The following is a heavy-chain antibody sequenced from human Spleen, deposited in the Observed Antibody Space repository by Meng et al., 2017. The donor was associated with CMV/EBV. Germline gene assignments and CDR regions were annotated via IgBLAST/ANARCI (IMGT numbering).Heavy chain of an antibody. D-gene: IGHD3-16*01. CDR2: ISWDGSVT. CDR1: GFTFSSYA. J-gene: IGHJ4*02. Sequence: GGSLRLSCAASGFTFSSYAMHWVRQAPGKGLEWVAVISWDGSVTKYADSVRGRFTISRDDSKNTLFLHTNSLRLDDTAVYYCARDPIKGAPDHFDYWGQGTLVTVSS. CDR3: ARDPIKGAPDHFDY. V-gene: IGHV3-30-3*01.